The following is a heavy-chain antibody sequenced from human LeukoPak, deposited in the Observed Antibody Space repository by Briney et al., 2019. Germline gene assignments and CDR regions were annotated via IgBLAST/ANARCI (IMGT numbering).Heavy chain of an antibody. Sequence: SETLSLTCTVSGASVSSASYWTWIRQPPGKGVEWIAHIYNGVNTNYNPSLKSRVTISVDTSKNQSSLRLNSVTAADTAVHYCARSRAFNSGAFDPWGQGSLVTVSS. D-gene: IGHD1-26*01. CDR1: GASVSSASY. CDR2: IYNGVNT. V-gene: IGHV4-61*01. CDR3: ARSRAFNSGAFDP. J-gene: IGHJ5*02.